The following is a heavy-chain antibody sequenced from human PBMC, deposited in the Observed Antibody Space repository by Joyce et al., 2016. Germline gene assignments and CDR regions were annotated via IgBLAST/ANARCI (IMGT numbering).Heavy chain of an antibody. Sequence: QVQLVQSGAEVKKPGASVKVSCKASGSTFTTYYIHWLRQAPGQGLGWMGIVNPVGGSTTDAQRFQGRVTLTTDTSTSTVYMELSSLSSDDTALYYCARAVAASGGYYFDSWGQGTLVTVSS. V-gene: IGHV1-46*01. CDR3: ARAVAASGGYYFDS. CDR2: VNPVGGST. CDR1: GSTFTTYY. J-gene: IGHJ4*02. D-gene: IGHD6-13*01.